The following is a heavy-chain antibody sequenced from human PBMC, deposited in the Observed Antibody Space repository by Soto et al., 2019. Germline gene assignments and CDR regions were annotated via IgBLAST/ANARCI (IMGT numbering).Heavy chain of an antibody. CDR1: GYTFTSYG. V-gene: IGHV1-18*01. CDR3: ARVRAYGSGSYRDYYYYYMDV. J-gene: IGHJ6*03. Sequence: PSVKVSCKASGYTFTSYGISWVRQAPGQGLEWMGWISAYNGNTNYAQKLQGRVTVTTDTSTSTAYMELRSLRSDDTAVYYCARVRAYGSGSYRDYYYYYMDVWGKGTTVTVSS. CDR2: ISAYNGNT. D-gene: IGHD3-10*01.